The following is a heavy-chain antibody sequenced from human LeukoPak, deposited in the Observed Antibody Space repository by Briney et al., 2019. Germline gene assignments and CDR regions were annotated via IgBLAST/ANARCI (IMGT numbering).Heavy chain of an antibody. CDR3: ARDVSWDESFQR. CDR1: GGSFSGYY. CDR2: INHSGST. Sequence: SETLSLTCAVYGGSFSGYYWSWIRQPPGKGLEWIGEINHSGSTNYNPSLKSRVTISVDTSKNQFSLKLTSVTAADTAVYYCARDVSWDESFQRWGQGTLVTVSS. V-gene: IGHV4-34*01. D-gene: IGHD1-26*01. J-gene: IGHJ1*01.